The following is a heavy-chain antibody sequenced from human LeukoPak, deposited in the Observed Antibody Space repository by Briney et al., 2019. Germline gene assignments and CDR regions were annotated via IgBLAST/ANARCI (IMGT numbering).Heavy chain of an antibody. CDR3: AREFPLERAYDY. Sequence: SETLSLTCTVSGGSISSYYWSWIRQPPGKGLEWIGYIYYSGSTNYNPPLKSRVTISVDTSKNQFSLKLSSVTAADTAVYYCAREFPLERAYDYWGQGTLVTVSS. CDR1: GGSISSYY. J-gene: IGHJ4*02. D-gene: IGHD1-1*01. CDR2: IYYSGST. V-gene: IGHV4-59*01.